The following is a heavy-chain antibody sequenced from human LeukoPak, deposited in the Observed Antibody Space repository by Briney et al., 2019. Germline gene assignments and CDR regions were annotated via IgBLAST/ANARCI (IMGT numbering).Heavy chain of an antibody. Sequence: SQTLSLTCTVSGGSVGSSTYYWGWIRQPPGKGLEWIASIAYSGSTYNPSLKSRVTISVDTSKNQFSLKLSSVTAADTAVYYCARLGFCTSTSCPWGQGTLVTVSS. CDR3: ARLGFCTSTSCP. V-gene: IGHV4-39*01. CDR2: IAYSGST. D-gene: IGHD2-2*01. J-gene: IGHJ5*02. CDR1: GGSVGSSTYY.